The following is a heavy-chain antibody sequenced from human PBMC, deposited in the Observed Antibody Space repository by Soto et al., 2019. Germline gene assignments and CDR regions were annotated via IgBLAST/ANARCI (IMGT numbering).Heavy chain of an antibody. CDR3: ARGYSYGLIGWFDP. Sequence: GGSLRLSCAASGFTFSSYSMNWVRQAPGKGLEWVSYISSSGSTIYYADSVKGRFTISRNNAKNSLYLQMNSLRAEDTAVYYCARGYSYGLIGWFDPWDQGTLVTVSS. CDR1: GFTFSSYS. V-gene: IGHV3-48*04. D-gene: IGHD5-18*01. J-gene: IGHJ5*02. CDR2: ISSSGSTI.